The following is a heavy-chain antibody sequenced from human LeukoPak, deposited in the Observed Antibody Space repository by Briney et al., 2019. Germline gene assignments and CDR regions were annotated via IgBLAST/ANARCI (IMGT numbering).Heavy chain of an antibody. CDR2: ISSSGSTI. CDR3: ARDVNWNYCDY. Sequence: GASLRLSCAASGFTFFSYEMNWVRQAPGKGLEWVSYISSSGSTIYYADSVKGRFTISRDNAKNSLNLQMNSLRAEDTAVYYCARDVNWNYCDYWGHGTLVTVSS. J-gene: IGHJ4*01. CDR1: GFTFFSYE. V-gene: IGHV3-48*03. D-gene: IGHD1-20*01.